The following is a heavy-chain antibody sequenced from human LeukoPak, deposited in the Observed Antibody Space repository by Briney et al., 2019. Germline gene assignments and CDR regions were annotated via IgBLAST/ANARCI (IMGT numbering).Heavy chain of an antibody. Sequence: GGSLRLSCAASGFTFSSYGMHWVRQAPGKGLEWVAVIWYGGSNKYYADSVKGRFTISRDNSKNTLYLQMTSLRAEDTAVYYCARWVRTAYTDYWGQGTLVTVSS. CDR1: GFTFSSYG. J-gene: IGHJ4*02. D-gene: IGHD1/OR15-1a*01. V-gene: IGHV3-33*01. CDR2: IWYGGSNK. CDR3: ARWVRTAYTDY.